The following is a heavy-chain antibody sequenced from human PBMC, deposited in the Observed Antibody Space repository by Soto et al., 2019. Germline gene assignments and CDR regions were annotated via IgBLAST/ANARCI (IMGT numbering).Heavy chain of an antibody. D-gene: IGHD5-18*01. Sequence: QFQLQEPAPGLVKPSRPLSLTCLFSVGSIGGGGSYGGWFGRPPGRARGGIGYIYYGGSTYYNPSLKSRVTISVDTSKNQFSLKLSSVTAADTAVYYCARARGYSYGYPWYFDLWGRGTLVTVSS. V-gene: IGHV4-31*03. CDR1: VGSIGGGGSY. CDR2: IYYGGST. J-gene: IGHJ2*01. CDR3: ARARGYSYGYPWYFDL.